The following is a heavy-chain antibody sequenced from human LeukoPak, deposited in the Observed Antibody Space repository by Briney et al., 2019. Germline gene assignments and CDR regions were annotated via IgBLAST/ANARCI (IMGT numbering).Heavy chain of an antibody. V-gene: IGHV3-11*04. D-gene: IGHD2-2*01. CDR3: ARDLGYCSSTSCYARGAFDI. CDR2: ISSSGSTI. J-gene: IGHJ3*02. CDR1: GFTFSDYY. Sequence: GGSLRLSCAASGFTFSDYYMSWIRQAPGKGLEWVSYISSSGSTIYYADSVKGRFTISRDNAKNSLYLQMNSLRAEDTAVYYCARDLGYCSSTSCYARGAFDIRGQGTMVTVSS.